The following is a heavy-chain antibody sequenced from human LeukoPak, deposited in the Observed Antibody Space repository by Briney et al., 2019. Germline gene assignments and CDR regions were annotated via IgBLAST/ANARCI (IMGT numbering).Heavy chain of an antibody. D-gene: IGHD1-26*01. V-gene: IGHV4-59*01. CDR1: GGSISSYY. CDR2: IYYSGST. J-gene: IGHJ4*02. Sequence: SETLSLTCTVSGGSISSYYWSWLRQPPGKGLEWIGYIYYSGSTNYNPSLKSRVTISVDTSKNQFSLKLSSVTAADTAVYYCARAGRATQGYFDYWGQGTLVTVSS. CDR3: ARAGRATQGYFDY.